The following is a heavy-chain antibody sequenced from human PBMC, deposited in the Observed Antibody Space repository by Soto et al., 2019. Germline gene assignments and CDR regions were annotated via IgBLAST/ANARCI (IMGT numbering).Heavy chain of an antibody. CDR3: ARGIAAQNYYYYGMDV. V-gene: IGHV3-30-3*01. CDR2: ISYDGSNK. CDR1: GFTFSSYA. J-gene: IGHJ6*01. D-gene: IGHD6-6*01. Sequence: QVQLVESGGGVVQPGRSLRLSCAASGFTFSSYAMHWVRQAPGKGLEWVAVISYDGSNKYYADSVKGRFTISRDNSKNTLYLQMNSLRAEDTAVYYCARGIAAQNYYYYGMDVW.